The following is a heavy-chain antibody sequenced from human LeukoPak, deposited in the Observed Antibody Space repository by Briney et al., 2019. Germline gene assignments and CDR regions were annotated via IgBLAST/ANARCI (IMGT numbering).Heavy chain of an antibody. D-gene: IGHD5-24*01. CDR3: ASEIRPNDY. CDR1: GFTFSSHS. Sequence: GGSLRLSCAASGFTFSSHSLSWVRQAPGKGLEWVSSIGISGNTYYADSVKGRFTISRDNSKDTLFLQLNSLRVEDTAVYYCASEIRPNDYWGQGTQVTVTS. J-gene: IGHJ4*02. V-gene: IGHV3-23*01. CDR2: IGISGNT.